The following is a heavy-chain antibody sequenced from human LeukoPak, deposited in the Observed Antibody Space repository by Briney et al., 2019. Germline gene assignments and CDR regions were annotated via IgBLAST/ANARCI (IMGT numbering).Heavy chain of an antibody. CDR3: ARVRGDTAMIED. V-gene: IGHV4-59*12. Sequence: PSETLSLICTVSGGSISSYYWNWIRQPPGKGLEWIGYIYYSGSTNYNPSLKSRVTISVDTSKNQFSLKLSSVTAADTAVYYCARVRGDTAMIEDWGQGTLVTVSS. CDR1: GGSISSYY. J-gene: IGHJ4*02. D-gene: IGHD5-18*01. CDR2: IYYSGST.